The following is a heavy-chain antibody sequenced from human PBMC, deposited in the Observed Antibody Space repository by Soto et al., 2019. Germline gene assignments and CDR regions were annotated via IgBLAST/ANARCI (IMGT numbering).Heavy chain of an antibody. Sequence: GGSLRLSCAASGFIFENFGMSWVRQAPGKGLEWISSISGSGFKKYYADSVKGRFTISRGNSRSTVYLELNNLSAEDTAVYHCAKNQGVELVPLATVDWFDPWGQGSVVTVSS. J-gene: IGHJ5*02. CDR1: GFIFENFG. D-gene: IGHD1-26*01. CDR2: ISGSGFKK. CDR3: AKNQGVELVPLATVDWFDP. V-gene: IGHV3-23*01.